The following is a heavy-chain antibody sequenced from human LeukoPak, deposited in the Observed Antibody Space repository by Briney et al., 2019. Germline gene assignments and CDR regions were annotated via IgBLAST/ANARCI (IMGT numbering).Heavy chain of an antibody. CDR1: GGTFSSYA. CDR3: ATLSRDGYNVDY. V-gene: IGHV1-69*04. J-gene: IGHJ4*02. CDR2: IIPILGIA. Sequence: GASVKVSCKASGGTFSSYAISWVRQAPGQGLEWMGRIIPILGIANYAQKFQGIVTITADKSTSTAYMELSSLRSEDTAVYYCATLSRDGYNVDYWGQGTLVTVSS. D-gene: IGHD5-24*01.